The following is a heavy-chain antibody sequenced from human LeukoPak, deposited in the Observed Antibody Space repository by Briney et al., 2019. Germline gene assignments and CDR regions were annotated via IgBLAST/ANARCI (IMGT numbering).Heavy chain of an antibody. CDR1: GGSISSYY. J-gene: IGHJ6*03. D-gene: IGHD1-26*01. CDR3: ARDPQLRTRSYYYYYMDV. Sequence: PSETLSLTCTVSGGSISSYYWSWIRQPPGKGLEWIGYIYYSGSTYYNPSLKSRVTISVDTSKNQFSLKLSSVTAADTAVYYCARDPQLRTRSYYYYYMDVWGKGTTVTVSS. CDR2: IYYSGST. V-gene: IGHV4-59*12.